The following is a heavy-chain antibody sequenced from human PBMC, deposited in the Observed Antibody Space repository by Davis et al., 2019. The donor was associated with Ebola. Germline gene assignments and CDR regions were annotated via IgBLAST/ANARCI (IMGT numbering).Heavy chain of an antibody. D-gene: IGHD4-17*01. V-gene: IGHV3-23*01. J-gene: IGHJ5*02. CDR3: ARFTVLRWFDP. CDR1: GFTFSSYA. CDR2: LSATGSHS. Sequence: PGGSLRLSCAASGFTFSSYAMSWVRQAPGKGLEWVSTLSATGSHSYYADSVKGRFTISRDNSKNTLYLQMNSLRAEDTAVYYCARFTVLRWFDPWGQGTLVTVSS.